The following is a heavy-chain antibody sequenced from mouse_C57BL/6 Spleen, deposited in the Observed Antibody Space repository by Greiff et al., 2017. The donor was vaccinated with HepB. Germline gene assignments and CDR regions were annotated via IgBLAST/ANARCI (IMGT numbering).Heavy chain of an antibody. J-gene: IGHJ4*01. Sequence: QVQLQQSGAELARPGASVKLSCKASGYTFTSYGISWVKQRTGQGLEWIGEIYPRSGNTYYNEKFKGKATLTADKSSSTAYMELRSLTSEDSAVYFCAREDGTAQATRAYAMDYWGQGTSVTVSS. D-gene: IGHD3-2*02. CDR2: IYPRSGNT. CDR1: GYTFTSYG. CDR3: AREDGTAQATRAYAMDY. V-gene: IGHV1-81*01.